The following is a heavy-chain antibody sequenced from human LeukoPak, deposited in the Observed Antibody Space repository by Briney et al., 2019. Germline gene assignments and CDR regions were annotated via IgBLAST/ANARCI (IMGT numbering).Heavy chain of an antibody. CDR2: IYTSGNT. V-gene: IGHV4-4*07. CDR3: ARDNPAGP. J-gene: IGHJ5*02. Sequence: AETLSLTCTVSGGSISGYSWSWIRQSAGKGLERIGRIYTSGNTDYNPSFKSRVTLSIDTSKKQFSLKLASLTAADTAVYYCARDNPAGPWGQGTLVTVSS. D-gene: IGHD1-14*01. CDR1: GGSISGYS.